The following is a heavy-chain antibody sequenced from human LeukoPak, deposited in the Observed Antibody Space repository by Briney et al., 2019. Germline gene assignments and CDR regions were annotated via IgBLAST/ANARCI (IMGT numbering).Heavy chain of an antibody. CDR3: ARDDHN. V-gene: IGHV3-11*01. Sequence: GGPLRLSCAASGFTFSDYYMSWLRQATGKGLEWVSYISSSGNTIYYADSVKGLFTISRDNAKNSLYLQMNSLRAEDTAVYYCARDDHNWGQGTLVTVSS. CDR1: GFTFSDYY. J-gene: IGHJ4*02. CDR2: ISSSGNTI. D-gene: IGHD1-14*01.